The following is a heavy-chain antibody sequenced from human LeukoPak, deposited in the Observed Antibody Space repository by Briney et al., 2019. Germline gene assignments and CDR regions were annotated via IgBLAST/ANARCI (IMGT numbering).Heavy chain of an antibody. CDR2: ISSDSSTI. CDR3: ARDEDAF. CDR1: GFTFNSYN. J-gene: IGHJ4*02. Sequence: GGSLRLSCVASGFTFNSYNMNWVRQAPGKGLEWVSYISSDSSTIFYADSVKGRFTISRDNVKNSLFLQLNCLRDEDTAVYYCARDEDAFGGQGTLVTVSS. V-gene: IGHV3-48*02.